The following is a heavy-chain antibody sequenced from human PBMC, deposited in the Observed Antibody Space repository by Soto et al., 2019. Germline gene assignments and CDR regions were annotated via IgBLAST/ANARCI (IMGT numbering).Heavy chain of an antibody. V-gene: IGHV1-69*02. D-gene: IGHD3-16*02. CDR1: GGTFSRYT. Sequence: SVKVSCKASGGTFSRYTISWVRQAPGQGLEWMGRIIPILGIANYAQKFQGRVTITADKSTSTAYMELSSLRSEDTAVYYCARGREITFGGVIVFDYWGKGTLVTGYS. J-gene: IGHJ4*02. CDR3: ARGREITFGGVIVFDY. CDR2: IIPILGIA.